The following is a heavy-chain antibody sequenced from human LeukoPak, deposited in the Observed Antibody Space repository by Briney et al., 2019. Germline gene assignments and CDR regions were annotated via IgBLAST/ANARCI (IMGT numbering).Heavy chain of an antibody. Sequence: SGGSLRLSCAASGFTFSSYDMHWVRQVTGKGLEWVSAIGTAGDTYYPGSVKGRFTISRENANNSFYLQMNSLRDGATAVYYCARAIPDYGGNSLYYYGMDVWGQGTTVTVSS. V-gene: IGHV3-13*01. CDR2: IGTAGDT. J-gene: IGHJ6*02. CDR1: GFTFSSYD. CDR3: ARAIPDYGGNSLYYYGMDV. D-gene: IGHD4-23*01.